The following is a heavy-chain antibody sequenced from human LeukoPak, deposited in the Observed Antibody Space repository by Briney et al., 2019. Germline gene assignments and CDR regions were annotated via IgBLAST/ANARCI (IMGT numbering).Heavy chain of an antibody. V-gene: IGHV3-30*02. J-gene: IGHJ3*02. CDR2: IRYDGSNK. CDR3: GKGVGATYDAFDI. CDR1: GFTFSSYG. D-gene: IGHD1-26*01. Sequence: GGSLRLSCAASGFTFSSYGMHWVRQAPGKGLEWVAFIRYDGSNKYYADSVKGRFTISRDNPKNTLYLQMNSLRAEDTAVFYCGKGVGATYDAFDIWGQGTMVTISS.